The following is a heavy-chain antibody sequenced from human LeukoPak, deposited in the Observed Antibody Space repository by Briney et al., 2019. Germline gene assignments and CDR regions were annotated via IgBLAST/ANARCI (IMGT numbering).Heavy chain of an antibody. J-gene: IGHJ5*02. D-gene: IGHD3-3*01. CDR3: ARLGHYDFWNGDH. V-gene: IGHV1-2*02. Sequence: ASVKVSCKASGYTFSDYYMHWVRQAPGQGLEWMGWINPNSGGTDYAQKFQGRVTMTRDTSISTAYMELSRLRSDDTAVYYCARLGHYDFWNGDHWGQGTLVTVSS. CDR1: GYTFSDYY. CDR2: INPNSGGT.